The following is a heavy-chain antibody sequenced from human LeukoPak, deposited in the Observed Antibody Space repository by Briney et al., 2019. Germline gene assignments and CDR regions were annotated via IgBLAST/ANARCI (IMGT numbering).Heavy chain of an antibody. CDR2: IYSGGST. V-gene: IGHV3-53*01. Sequence: PGGSLRLSCAASGFTVSSNYMSWVRQAPGKGLEWVSVIYSGGSTYYADSVKGRFTISRDNSKNILYLQMNSLSPEDTAVYFCAKALVTAYFFDYWGQGTLVTVSP. J-gene: IGHJ4*02. D-gene: IGHD2-21*02. CDR1: GFTVSSNY. CDR3: AKALVTAYFFDY.